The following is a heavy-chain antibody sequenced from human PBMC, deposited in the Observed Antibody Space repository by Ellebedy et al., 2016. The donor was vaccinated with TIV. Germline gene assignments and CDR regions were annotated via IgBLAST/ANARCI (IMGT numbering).Heavy chain of an antibody. V-gene: IGHV4-39*07. J-gene: IGHJ5*02. Sequence: MPSETLSLTCTVSGGSISSSSYYWGWIRQPPGKGLEWIGSIYYSGSSYYNPSLKSRVTISVDTSKNQFSLKLTSVTAADTAVYYCARGYNWFDPWGQGTLVTVSS. CDR3: ARGYNWFDP. CDR2: IYYSGSS. CDR1: GGSISSSSYY.